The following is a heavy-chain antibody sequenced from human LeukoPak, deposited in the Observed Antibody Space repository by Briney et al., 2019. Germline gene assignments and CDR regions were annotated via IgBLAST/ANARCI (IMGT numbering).Heavy chain of an antibody. D-gene: IGHD1-26*01. CDR1: GGTFSSYA. CDR2: IIPIFGTA. CDR3: ASGVGATTLDY. Sequence: SVKVSGKASGGTFSSYAISWVRQAPGQGLEWMGGIIPIFGTANYAQKFQGRVTITTDESTSTAYMELSSLRSEDTAVYYCASGVGATTLDYWGQGTLVTVSS. J-gene: IGHJ4*02. V-gene: IGHV1-69*05.